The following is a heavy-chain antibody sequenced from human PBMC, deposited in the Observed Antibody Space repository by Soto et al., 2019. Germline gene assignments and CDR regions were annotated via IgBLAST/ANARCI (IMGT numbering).Heavy chain of an antibody. CDR2: ISYDGIKK. Sequence: QVQLVESGGGVVQPGRSLRLSCAACGFNLSSFAMHWVRQAPGKGLEWVALISYDGIKKYYPDSVKGRFTISRDSPKNTLYLQMNSLRAEDTAVYYCARPVGGTAYFQHWGQGTLVTVSS. D-gene: IGHD1-26*01. V-gene: IGHV3-30-3*01. CDR3: ARPVGGTAYFQH. CDR1: GFNLSSFA. J-gene: IGHJ1*01.